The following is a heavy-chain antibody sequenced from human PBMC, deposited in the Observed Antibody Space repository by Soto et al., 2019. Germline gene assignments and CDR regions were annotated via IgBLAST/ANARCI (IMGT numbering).Heavy chain of an antibody. CDR2: IIPIFGTA. V-gene: IGHV1-69*06. J-gene: IGHJ6*02. CDR1: GGTFSSYA. D-gene: IGHD2-2*02. Sequence: SVKVSCKASGGTFSSYAISWVRQAPGQGLEWMGGIIPIFGTANYAQKFQGRVTITADKSTSTAYMELSSLRSEDTAVYYCASREGVVPAAIGYYYYYGMDVWGQGTTVTVSS. CDR3: ASREGVVPAAIGYYYYYGMDV.